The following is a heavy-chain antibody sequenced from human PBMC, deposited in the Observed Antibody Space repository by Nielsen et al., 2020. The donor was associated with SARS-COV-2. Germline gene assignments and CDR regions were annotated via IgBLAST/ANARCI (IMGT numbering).Heavy chain of an antibody. Sequence: GESLKISCAASGFTFSSYGMHWVRQAPGKGLEWVAVIWYDGSNKYYADSVKGRFTISRDNSKNTLYLQMNSLRAEDTAVYYCASPIHSGYFDYWGQGTLVTVSS. D-gene: IGHD3-10*01. CDR2: IWYDGSNK. CDR3: ASPIHSGYFDY. CDR1: GFTFSSYG. V-gene: IGHV3-33*01. J-gene: IGHJ4*02.